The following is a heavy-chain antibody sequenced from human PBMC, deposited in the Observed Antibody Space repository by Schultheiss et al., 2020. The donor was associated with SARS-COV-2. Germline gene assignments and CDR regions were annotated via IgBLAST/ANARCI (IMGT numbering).Heavy chain of an antibody. CDR2: ISYDGSNK. D-gene: IGHD6-19*01. CDR1: GFTFSSYG. CDR3: ARDRSSSGWLAEIDY. J-gene: IGHJ4*02. V-gene: IGHV3-30*03. Sequence: GESLKISCAASGFTFSSYGMHWVRQAPGKGLEWVAVISYDGSNKYYADSVKGRFTISRDNSKNTLYLQMNSLRAEDTAVYYCARDRSSSGWLAEIDYWGQGTLVTVSS.